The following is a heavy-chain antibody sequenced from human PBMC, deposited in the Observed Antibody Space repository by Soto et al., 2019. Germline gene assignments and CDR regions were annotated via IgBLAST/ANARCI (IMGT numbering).Heavy chain of an antibody. Sequence: QVQLVQSGAEVKKPGSSVKVSCKASGGTFSSYAISWVRQAPGQGLEWMGGIIPIFGTANYAQKFQGRVTIPADESTCTAYMALSSLGTEDTAVYSCAMSGDGVQYSSSSYGRFDPWGQGTLVTASS. CDR1: GGTFSSYA. D-gene: IGHD6-13*01. V-gene: IGHV1-69*01. CDR2: IIPIFGTA. J-gene: IGHJ5*02. CDR3: AMSGDGVQYSSSSYGRFDP.